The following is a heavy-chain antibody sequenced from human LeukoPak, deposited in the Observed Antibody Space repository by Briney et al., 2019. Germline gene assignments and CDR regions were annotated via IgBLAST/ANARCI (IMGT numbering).Heavy chain of an antibody. CDR1: GYTFSDYF. D-gene: IGHD5-18*01. J-gene: IGHJ4*02. CDR3: ARDLRSGGVTYGQDS. V-gene: IGHV1-2*02. CDR2: IIPKSGAT. Sequence: ASVKVSCKASGYTFSDYFIHWVRQAPGQGLEWMGWIIPKSGATNYAQRFRDRVTVTSNTSTAYMALSRLTSDDTAVYYCARDLRSGGVTYGQDSWGQGTLVTVSS.